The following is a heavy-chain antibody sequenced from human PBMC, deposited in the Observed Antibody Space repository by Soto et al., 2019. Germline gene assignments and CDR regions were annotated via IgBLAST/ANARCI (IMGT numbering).Heavy chain of an antibody. CDR3: ALGFYDSSGYPCYY. J-gene: IGHJ4*02. V-gene: IGHV5-51*01. Sequence: HGESLKISCKSSGYTITSYWIDWVRQMPGKGLEWMGIISPGDSDTKYSPSLQGQVTISADKSISTAYLQWSSLKASDTAMYYCALGFYDSSGYPCYYWGQGTLVTVSS. D-gene: IGHD3-22*01. CDR1: GYTITSYW. CDR2: ISPGDSDT.